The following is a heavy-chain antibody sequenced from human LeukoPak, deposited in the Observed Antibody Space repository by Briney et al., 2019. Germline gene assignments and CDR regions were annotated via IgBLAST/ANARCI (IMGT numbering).Heavy chain of an antibody. CDR1: GFTFRSYW. V-gene: IGHV3-74*01. Sequence: GGSLRLSCVASGFTFRSYWMHWVRQAPGKGLEWVSRVIRDGSFTNYADSVKGRFTISRDNAKNTLYLQMSSLRAEDTAVYFCVRDGDDFNFDYWGQGSLVTVSS. J-gene: IGHJ4*02. CDR3: VRDGDDFNFDY. CDR2: VIRDGSFT. D-gene: IGHD5-24*01.